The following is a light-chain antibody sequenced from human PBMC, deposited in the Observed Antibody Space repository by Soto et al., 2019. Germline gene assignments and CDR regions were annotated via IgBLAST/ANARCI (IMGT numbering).Light chain of an antibody. CDR3: ATWDDSRKGV. Sequence: QSALTQPPSAAGTPGQGIIMSCSGSTSNIESHSVNWYQQVPGTAPTLLIITNNQRPSGVPDRFSGSKSGASASLAISGLQSEDEATYYCATWDDSRKGVFGTGTKVTVL. CDR1: TSNIESHS. V-gene: IGLV1-44*01. J-gene: IGLJ1*01. CDR2: TNN.